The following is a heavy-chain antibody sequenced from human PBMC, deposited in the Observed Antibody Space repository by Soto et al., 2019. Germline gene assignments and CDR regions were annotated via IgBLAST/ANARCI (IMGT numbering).Heavy chain of an antibody. Sequence: SETLSLTCTVSGGSISSYYWSWIRQPPGKGLEWIGYIYYSGSTNYNPSLKSRVTISVDTSKNQFSLKLSSVTAADTAVYYCAREDGEYSSGWYYYYGMDVWGQGTTVIVSS. CDR3: AREDGEYSSGWYYYYGMDV. J-gene: IGHJ6*02. V-gene: IGHV4-59*01. CDR1: GGSISSYY. CDR2: IYYSGST. D-gene: IGHD6-19*01.